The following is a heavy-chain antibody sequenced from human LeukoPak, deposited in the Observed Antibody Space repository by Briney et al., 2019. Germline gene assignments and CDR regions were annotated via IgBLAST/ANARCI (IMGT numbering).Heavy chain of an antibody. CDR3: AKVYDNQLLFNWFDP. CDR2: ISSSSSHK. V-gene: IGHV3-21*04. D-gene: IGHD2-2*01. J-gene: IGHJ5*02. CDR1: GFTFSFYT. Sequence: GGSLRLSCAASGFTFSFYTMNWVRQAPGKGLERVSYISSSSSHKYYLDSVKGRFTISRDNSKNTPYLQMNSMRAEDTAVYYCAKVYDNQLLFNWFDPWGQGTLVTVSS.